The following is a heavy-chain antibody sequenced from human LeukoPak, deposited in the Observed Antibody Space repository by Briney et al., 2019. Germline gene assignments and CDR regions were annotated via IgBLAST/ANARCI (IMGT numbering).Heavy chain of an antibody. CDR1: GGSISSYY. Sequence: PSETLPLTCTVSGGSISSYYWSWIRQPPGKGLEWIGYIYYSGSTNYNPSLKSRVTISVDTSKNQFSLKLSSVTAADTAVYYCARSWYYYYYYMDVWGKGTTVTVSS. D-gene: IGHD6-13*01. V-gene: IGHV4-59*01. CDR2: IYYSGST. CDR3: ARSWYYYYYYMDV. J-gene: IGHJ6*03.